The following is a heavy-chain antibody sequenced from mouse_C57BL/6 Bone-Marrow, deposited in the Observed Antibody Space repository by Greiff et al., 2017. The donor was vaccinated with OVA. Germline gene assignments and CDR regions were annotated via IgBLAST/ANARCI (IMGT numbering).Heavy chain of an antibody. V-gene: IGHV1-54*01. J-gene: IGHJ4*01. CDR1: GYAFTNYL. CDR2: INPGSGGT. CDR3: ARKGLTGTGYYAMDY. D-gene: IGHD4-1*01. Sequence: VQLQQSGAELVRPGTSVKVSCKASGYAFTNYLIEWVKQRPGQGLEWIGVINPGSGGTNYNEKFKGKATLTADKSSSTAYMQLSSLTSEDSAVYFCARKGLTGTGYYAMDYWGQGTSVTVFS.